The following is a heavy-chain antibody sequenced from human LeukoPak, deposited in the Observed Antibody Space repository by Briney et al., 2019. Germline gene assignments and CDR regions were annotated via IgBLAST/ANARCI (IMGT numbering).Heavy chain of an antibody. CDR3: ARVGYNWNQWFDI. D-gene: IGHD1-20*01. J-gene: IGHJ3*02. V-gene: IGHV4-38-2*02. CDR2: IFHGGST. CDR1: GFSLTIDYF. Sequence: PSETLSLTCTVSGFSLTIDYFWGWIRHPPGKGLEWIRSIFHGGSTYFKPSLKGRVTISVDTSKNKLSLQLPSVTAADTARYYCARVGYNWNQWFDIWGQGTMVTVSS.